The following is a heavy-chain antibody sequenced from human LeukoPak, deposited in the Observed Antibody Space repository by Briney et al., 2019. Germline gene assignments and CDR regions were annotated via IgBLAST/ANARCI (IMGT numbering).Heavy chain of an antibody. J-gene: IGHJ6*03. Sequence: GGSLRLSCAASGFTFSSYWMSWVRQAPGKGLEWLANIKQDGSEKYYVDSVKGRFTISRDNAKNSLYLQMNSLRAEDTAVCYCARESTALNYYYYYMDVWGKGTTVTVSS. CDR3: ARESTALNYYYYYMDV. CDR1: GFTFSSYW. D-gene: IGHD5-18*01. CDR2: IKQDGSEK. V-gene: IGHV3-7*01.